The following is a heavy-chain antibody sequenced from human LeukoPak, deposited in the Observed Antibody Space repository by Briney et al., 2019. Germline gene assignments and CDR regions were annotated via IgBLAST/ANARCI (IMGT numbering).Heavy chain of an antibody. D-gene: IGHD3-10*01. J-gene: IGHJ4*02. CDR2: IKNEDDGGTT. Sequence: PGGSLRLSCAASGFTFNNAWMSWVRLAPGRGLEWVGRIKNEDDGGTTDYAAPVKGRITISRDDSKNMLYLQMNSLKTEDTAVYYCTTSGTPFQYWGQGTLVTVSS. CDR3: TTSGTPFQY. CDR1: GFTFNNAW. V-gene: IGHV3-15*01.